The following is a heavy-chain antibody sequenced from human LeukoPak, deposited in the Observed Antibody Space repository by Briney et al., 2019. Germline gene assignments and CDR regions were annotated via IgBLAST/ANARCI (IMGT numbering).Heavy chain of an antibody. V-gene: IGHV3-23*01. CDR2: ISGSGGST. Sequence: GSLRLSCAASGFTFSSYAMSWVRQAPGKGLEWVSAISGSGGSTYYADSVKGRFTISRDNSKNTPYLQMNSLRAEDTAVYYCAREGYSYGFYYFDYWGQGTLVTVSS. CDR3: AREGYSYGFYYFDY. D-gene: IGHD5-18*01. CDR1: GFTFSSYA. J-gene: IGHJ4*02.